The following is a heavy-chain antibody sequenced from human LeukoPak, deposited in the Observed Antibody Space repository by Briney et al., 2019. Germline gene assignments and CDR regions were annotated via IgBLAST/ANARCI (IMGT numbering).Heavy chain of an antibody. D-gene: IGHD4-17*01. Sequence: GGSLRLSCAPSGLTFSSYSMLWVRQPPGRGLAWVAVISYDGSNKYYADSVKGRFTISRDNSKNALYLQMNSLRAEDTAVYYCARDVAYGDFPYYFDYWGQGTLVTVSS. J-gene: IGHJ4*02. V-gene: IGHV3-30*04. CDR1: GLTFSSYS. CDR3: ARDVAYGDFPYYFDY. CDR2: ISYDGSNK.